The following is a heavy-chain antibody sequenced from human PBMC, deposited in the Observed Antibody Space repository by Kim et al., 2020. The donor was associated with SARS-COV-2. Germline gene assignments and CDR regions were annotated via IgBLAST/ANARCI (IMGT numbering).Heavy chain of an antibody. J-gene: IGHJ4*02. CDR2: IIPIFGTA. D-gene: IGHD4-4*01. V-gene: IGHV1-69*13. CDR1: GCTFSSYA. CDR3: ARGGVTTVDFDY. Sequence: SVKVSCKASGCTFSSYAISWVRQAPGQGLEWMGGIIPIFGTANYAQKFQGRVTITADESTSTAYMELSSLRSEDTAVYYCARGGVTTVDFDYWGQGTLVTVSS.